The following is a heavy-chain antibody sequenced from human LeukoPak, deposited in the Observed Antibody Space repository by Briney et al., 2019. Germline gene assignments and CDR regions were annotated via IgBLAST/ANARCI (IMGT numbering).Heavy chain of an antibody. CDR2: IRDDGSNK. V-gene: IGHV3-30*02. J-gene: IGHJ4*02. Sequence: GGSLRLSCAASGFNFSSYGMHWVRQAPGKGLEWVAFIRDDGSNKYYADSVKGRFTISRDNSKNTLYLQMNSLRAEDTAVYYCALAAGGTESDYWGQGTLVTVSS. CDR3: ALAAGGTESDY. CDR1: GFNFSSYG. D-gene: IGHD6-13*01.